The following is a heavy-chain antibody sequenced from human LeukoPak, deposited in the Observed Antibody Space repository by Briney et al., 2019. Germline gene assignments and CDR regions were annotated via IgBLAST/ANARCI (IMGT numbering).Heavy chain of an antibody. CDR3: ARWYQGVAGTKGGWFDP. Sequence: GGSLRLSCAASGFTFDDYAMPWVRQAPGKGLEWVSGISWNSGSIGYADSVKGRFTISRDNAKNSLYLQMNSLRAEDTALYYCARWYQGVAGTKGGWFDPWGQGTLVTVSS. V-gene: IGHV3-9*01. J-gene: IGHJ5*02. D-gene: IGHD6-19*01. CDR1: GFTFDDYA. CDR2: ISWNSGSI.